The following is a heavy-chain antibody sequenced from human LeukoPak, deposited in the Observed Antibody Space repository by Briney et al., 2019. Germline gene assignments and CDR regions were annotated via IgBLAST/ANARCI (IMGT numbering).Heavy chain of an antibody. Sequence: SETLSLTCTVSGGSNSSGSYYWSWIRQPAGKGLEWIGRIYTSGSTNYNPSLKSRVTISVDTSKNQFSLKLSSVTAADTPVYNCARDGPALDPWGQGTLVTVSS. CDR2: IYTSGST. CDR1: GGSNSSGSYY. J-gene: IGHJ5*02. V-gene: IGHV4-61*02. CDR3: ARDGPALDP.